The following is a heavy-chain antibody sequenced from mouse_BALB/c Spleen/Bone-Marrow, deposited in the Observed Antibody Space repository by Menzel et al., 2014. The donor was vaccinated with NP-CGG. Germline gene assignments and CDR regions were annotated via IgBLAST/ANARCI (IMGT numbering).Heavy chain of an antibody. V-gene: IGHV1-7*01. J-gene: IGHJ3*01. Sequence: QVQLQQSGAELAKPGTSVKMSCKASGYTFTSYWMHWVKQRPGQGLEWIGYIYPSTGYTEHNQKFKDKAIMTADKSSSPAFIQLSKLTTEGPAGFYCARDDYAYRGQGTLVTVSA. CDR2: IYPSTGYT. CDR3: ARDDYAY. CDR1: GYTFTSYW. D-gene: IGHD2-4*01.